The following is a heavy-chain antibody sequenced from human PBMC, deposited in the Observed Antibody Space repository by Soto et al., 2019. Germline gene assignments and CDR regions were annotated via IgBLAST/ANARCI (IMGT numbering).Heavy chain of an antibody. CDR2: ISSSSSYI. Sequence: GGSLRLSCAASGFTFSSYSMNWVRQAPGKGLEWVSSISSSSSYIYYADSVKGRFTISRDNAKNSLYLQMNSLRAEDTAVYYCARGVGGYLLWDSDYWGQGTLVTVSS. CDR3: ARGVGGYLLWDSDY. CDR1: GFTFSSYS. V-gene: IGHV3-21*01. J-gene: IGHJ4*02. D-gene: IGHD3-10*01.